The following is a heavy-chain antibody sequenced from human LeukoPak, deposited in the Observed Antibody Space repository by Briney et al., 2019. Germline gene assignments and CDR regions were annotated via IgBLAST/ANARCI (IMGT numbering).Heavy chain of an antibody. CDR1: GLIFSSNA. CDR2: FGLYGGTT. Sequence: GGSLRLSCAASGLIFSSNAMTWVRQAPGKGLEWVSSFGLYGGTTHYTDSVKGRFTISRDNSKNTLYLQMTSLRADDTAVYYCVKDSSTTSWYFAFDVWGQGTMIAVSS. CDR3: VKDSSTTSWYFAFDV. V-gene: IGHV3-23*01. D-gene: IGHD2-2*01. J-gene: IGHJ3*01.